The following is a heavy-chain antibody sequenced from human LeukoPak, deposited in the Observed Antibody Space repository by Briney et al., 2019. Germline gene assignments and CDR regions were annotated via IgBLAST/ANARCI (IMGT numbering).Heavy chain of an antibody. CDR1: GGSISSYY. V-gene: IGHV4-59*01. Sequence: SETLSLTCTVSGGSISSYYWSWIRQPPGKGLEWIGYIYYSGSTNYNPSLKSRVTISVDTSKNQFSLKLSSVTAADTAVYYCAREVGGAYYYDSSGYYNWFDPWGQGTLVTVSS. J-gene: IGHJ5*02. CDR2: IYYSGST. CDR3: AREVGGAYYYDSSGYYNWFDP. D-gene: IGHD3-22*01.